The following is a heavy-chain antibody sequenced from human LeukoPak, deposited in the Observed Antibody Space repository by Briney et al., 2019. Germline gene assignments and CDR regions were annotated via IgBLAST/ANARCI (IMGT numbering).Heavy chain of an antibody. Sequence: ASVKVSCKASGGTFSSYDISWVRQAPGQGLEWMGGIIPIFGTANYAQKFQGRVTITADESTSTAYMELSSLRSEDTAVYYCAKGVPAAIRRYYYYMDVWGKGTTVTISS. D-gene: IGHD2-2*01. CDR3: AKGVPAAIRRYYYYMDV. CDR2: IIPIFGTA. V-gene: IGHV1-69*01. J-gene: IGHJ6*03. CDR1: GGTFSSYD.